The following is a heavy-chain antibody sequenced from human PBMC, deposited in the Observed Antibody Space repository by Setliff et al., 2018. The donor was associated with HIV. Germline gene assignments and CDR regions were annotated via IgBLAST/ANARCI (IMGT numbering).Heavy chain of an antibody. CDR1: GGTFSSYA. J-gene: IGHJ3*02. CDR2: IIPIFGTA. CDR3: ARVYADSSGWSQDAFDI. V-gene: IGHV1-69*05. Sequence: SVKVSCKASGGTFSSYAISWVRQAPGQGLEWMGGIIPIFGTANYAQKFQGRVTITTDESTSTAYMELSSLRSEDTAVYYCARVYADSSGWSQDAFDIWGQGTMVTVSS. D-gene: IGHD6-19*01.